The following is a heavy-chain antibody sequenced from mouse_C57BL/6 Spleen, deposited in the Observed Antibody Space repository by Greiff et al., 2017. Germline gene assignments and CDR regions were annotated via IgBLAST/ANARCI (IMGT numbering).Heavy chain of an antibody. CDR1: GYTFTDYE. Sequence: VQGVESGAELVRPGASVTLSCKASGYTFTDYEMHWVKQTPVHGLEWIGAIDPETGGTAYNQKFKGKAILTADKSSSTAYMELRSLTSEDSAVYYCTKSPASTVAMDYRGQGTTVTVSS. D-gene: IGHD1-1*01. V-gene: IGHV1-15*01. CDR2: IDPETGGT. CDR3: TKSPASTVAMDY. J-gene: IGHJ4*01.